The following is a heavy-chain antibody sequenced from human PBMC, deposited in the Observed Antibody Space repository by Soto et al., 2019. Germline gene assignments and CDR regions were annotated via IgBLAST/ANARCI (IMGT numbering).Heavy chain of an antibody. CDR2: ISSSSSII. CDR1: GFTFSSHS. D-gene: IGHD6-13*01. Sequence: EVQLVESGGGLVQPGGSLRLSCAASGFTFSSHSMNWVRQAPGKGLEWVSYISSSSSIIYYADSVKGRFTISRDSAKKSLYLQMNSLRDEETAVYYCARDCSSSWFYFDYWRQGTLVTVSS. V-gene: IGHV3-48*02. CDR3: ARDCSSSWFYFDY. J-gene: IGHJ4*02.